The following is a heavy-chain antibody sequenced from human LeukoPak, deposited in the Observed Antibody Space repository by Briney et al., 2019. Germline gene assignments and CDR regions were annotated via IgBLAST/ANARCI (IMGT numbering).Heavy chain of an antibody. CDR3: ARGTQWPITTPLDY. D-gene: IGHD4-11*01. Sequence: ASVKVSCKASGGTFSSYAVSWVRQAPGQGLEWMGGIIPIFGTANYAQKFQGRVTITTDESTSTAYMELSSLRSEDTAVYYCARGTQWPITTPLDYWGQGTLVTVSS. V-gene: IGHV1-69*05. CDR1: GGTFSSYA. J-gene: IGHJ4*02. CDR2: IIPIFGTA.